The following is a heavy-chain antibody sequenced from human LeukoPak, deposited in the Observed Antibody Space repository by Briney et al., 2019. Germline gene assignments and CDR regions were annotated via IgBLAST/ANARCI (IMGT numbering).Heavy chain of an antibody. D-gene: IGHD1-20*01. V-gene: IGHV3-21*01. Sequence: GGSPRLSCAASGFTFSSYSMNWVRQAPGKGLEWVSSISSSSSYIYYADSVKGRFTISRDNAKNSLYLQMNSLRAEDTAVYYCARKDTRSITPDVVAYYMDVWGKGTTVTISS. J-gene: IGHJ6*03. CDR1: GFTFSSYS. CDR3: ARKDTRSITPDVVAYYMDV. CDR2: ISSSSSYI.